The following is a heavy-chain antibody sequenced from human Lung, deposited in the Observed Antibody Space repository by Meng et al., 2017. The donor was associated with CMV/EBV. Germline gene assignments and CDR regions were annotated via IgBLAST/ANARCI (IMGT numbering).Heavy chain of an antibody. V-gene: IGHV4-34*01. J-gene: IGHJ4*02. CDR2: INHSGST. CDR1: GGSFSGYY. Sequence: SETLSLTCAVYGGSFSGYYWSWIRQPPGKGLEWIGEINHSGSTNYNPSLKSRVTISVDTSKNQFSLKPSSVTAADTAVYYCARGGKDIVVVPAPIDYWGQGTXVTVSS. D-gene: IGHD2-2*01. CDR3: ARGGKDIVVVPAPIDY.